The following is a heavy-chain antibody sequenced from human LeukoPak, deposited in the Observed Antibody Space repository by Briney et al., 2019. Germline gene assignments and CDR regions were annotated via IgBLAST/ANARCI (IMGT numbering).Heavy chain of an antibody. Sequence: GGSLRLSCAASGFTFSSYWMHWVRQAPGKGLVWVSCINSEGSSTSYADSVKGRFTISRDNAKNTLYLQMNSLRAEDTAVYYCARGYGSSRGWYWGQGTLVTVSS. V-gene: IGHV3-74*01. J-gene: IGHJ4*02. CDR1: GFTFSSYW. CDR2: INSEGSST. D-gene: IGHD6-6*01. CDR3: ARGYGSSRGWY.